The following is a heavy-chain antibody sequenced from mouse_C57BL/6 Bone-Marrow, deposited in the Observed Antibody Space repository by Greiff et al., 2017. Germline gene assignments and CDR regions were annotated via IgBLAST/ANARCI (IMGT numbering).Heavy chain of an antibody. D-gene: IGHD1-1*01. CDR1: GYTFTSYW. CDR2: IHPNSGST. CDR3: ARPPHYYGSSSSYYFDY. Sequence: QVQLQQPGAELVKPGASVKLSCKASGYTFTSYWMHWVKQRPGQGLEWIGMIHPNSGSTNYNEKFKSKATLTVDKSSSTAYMQLSSLTSEDSAVYYCARPPHYYGSSSSYYFDYGGQGTTLTVSS. V-gene: IGHV1-64*01. J-gene: IGHJ2*01.